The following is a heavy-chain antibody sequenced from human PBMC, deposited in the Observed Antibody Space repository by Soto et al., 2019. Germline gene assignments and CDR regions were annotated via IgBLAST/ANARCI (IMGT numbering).Heavy chain of an antibody. CDR3: ARTTAVPNTLRSRYFFDY. CDR2: VYYSGTT. CDR1: GGSISSSSYY. V-gene: IGHV4-61*01. D-gene: IGHD4-17*01. Sequence: SETLSLTCTVSGGSISSSSYYWSWIRQPPGKRLEWIGYVYYSGTTNYNPSLKSRVTISVDLSKNQFSLRLSSVTTADTALYYCARTTAVPNTLRSRYFFDYWGQGTLVTVSS. J-gene: IGHJ4*02.